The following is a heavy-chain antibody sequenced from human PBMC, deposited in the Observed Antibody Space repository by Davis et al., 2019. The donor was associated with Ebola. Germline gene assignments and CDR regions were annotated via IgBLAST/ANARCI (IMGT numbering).Heavy chain of an antibody. CDR1: GFTFSSYG. CDR2: IWYDGSNK. CDR3: ARSVRLSLDY. Sequence: GESLKISCAASGFTFSSYGMHWVRQAPGKGLEWVAVIWYDGSNKYYADSVKGRFTISRDNSKNTLYLQMNSLRAEDTAVYYCARSVRLSLDYWGQGTLVTVSS. J-gene: IGHJ4*02. V-gene: IGHV3-33*01.